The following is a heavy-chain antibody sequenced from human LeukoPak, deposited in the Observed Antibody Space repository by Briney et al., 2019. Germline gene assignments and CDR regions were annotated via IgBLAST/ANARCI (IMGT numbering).Heavy chain of an antibody. Sequence: SETLSLTCTVSGDSISRYYWSWIRQPAGKGLEWIGRIYTSGSTNYNPSLKSRVTMSVDTSKNQFSLKVTSVTAADTAVYYCARDGDYDFLHDAFDIWGHGTMVTVSS. CDR1: GDSISRYY. V-gene: IGHV4-4*07. J-gene: IGHJ3*02. CDR2: IYTSGST. CDR3: ARDGDYDFLHDAFDI. D-gene: IGHD4-17*01.